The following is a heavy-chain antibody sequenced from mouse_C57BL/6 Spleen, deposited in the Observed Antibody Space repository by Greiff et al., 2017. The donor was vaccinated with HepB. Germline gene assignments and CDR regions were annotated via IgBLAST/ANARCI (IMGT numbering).Heavy chain of an antibody. D-gene: IGHD1-1*01. CDR3: ARRVTTVVDHWYFDV. CDR2: ISSGSSTI. Sequence: EVKLMESGGGLVKPGGSLKLSCAASGFTFSDYGMHWVRQAPEKGLEWVAYISSGSSTIYYADTVKGRFTISRDNAKNTLFLQMTSLRSEDTAMYYCARRVTTVVDHWYFDVWGTGTTVTVSS. V-gene: IGHV5-17*01. CDR1: GFTFSDYG. J-gene: IGHJ1*03.